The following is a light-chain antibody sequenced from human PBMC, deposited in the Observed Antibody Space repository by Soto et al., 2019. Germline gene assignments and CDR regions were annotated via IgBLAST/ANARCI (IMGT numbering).Light chain of an antibody. J-gene: IGKJ4*01. V-gene: IGKV3-15*01. CDR3: QQYNVFPLT. CDR2: VAS. Sequence: EIVMPQSPATPSVSPGERATLSSRASQSVSSHLAWYQQKPVQTPKLLIYVASTRAAGIPARFSGSESGTEFTLAISSRQSEDFAFYYSQQYNVFPLTCGGGTKVDFK. CDR1: QSVSSH.